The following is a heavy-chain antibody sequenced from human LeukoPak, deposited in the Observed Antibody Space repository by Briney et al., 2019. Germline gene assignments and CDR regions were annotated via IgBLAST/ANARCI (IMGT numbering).Heavy chain of an antibody. Sequence: GGSLGLSCAAPGFTVSSNYMRWVRQAPGKGLEWVSVIYSGGSTYYADSVKGRFTISRDNSKNTLYLQMNSLRAEDTAVYYCSRASSLLWFGEFPGGGFDYWGQGTLVTVSS. CDR1: GFTVSSNY. V-gene: IGHV3-66*01. D-gene: IGHD3-10*01. CDR3: SRASSLLWFGEFPGGGFDY. CDR2: IYSGGST. J-gene: IGHJ4*02.